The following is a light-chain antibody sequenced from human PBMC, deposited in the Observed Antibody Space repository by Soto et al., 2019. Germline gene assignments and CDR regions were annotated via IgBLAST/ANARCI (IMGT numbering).Light chain of an antibody. CDR3: QQYYNYPYT. Sequence: AIRMTQSPSSFSASTGDRVTITCRASQEISTYLAWYQQKPGKAPELLMYAASTLRSEVPSRFSGSGSGTDFTLTISCLQSEDFATYFCQQYYNYPYTFGQGTKLEI. CDR2: AAS. V-gene: IGKV1-8*01. J-gene: IGKJ2*01. CDR1: QEISTY.